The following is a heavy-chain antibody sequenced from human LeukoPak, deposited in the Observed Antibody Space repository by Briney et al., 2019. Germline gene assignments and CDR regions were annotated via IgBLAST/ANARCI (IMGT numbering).Heavy chain of an antibody. V-gene: IGHV5-10-1*01. Sequence: GESLKISCKGSGYSFTSYWISWVRQMPGKGLEWMGRIDPSDSYTNYSPSFQGHVTISADKSISTAYQQWSSLKASDTAMYYCARGGRYDYVWGSYRYTYWGQGTLVTVSS. D-gene: IGHD3-16*02. CDR2: IDPSDSYT. CDR1: GYSFTSYW. J-gene: IGHJ4*02. CDR3: ARGGRYDYVWGSYRYTY.